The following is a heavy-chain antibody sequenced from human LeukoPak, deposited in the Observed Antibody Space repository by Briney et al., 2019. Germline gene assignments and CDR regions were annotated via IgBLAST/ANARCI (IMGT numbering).Heavy chain of an antibody. CDR1: EFTFSGYW. J-gene: IGHJ4*02. CDR3: ARHGFVGAADY. D-gene: IGHD6-13*01. V-gene: IGHV3-7*01. CDR2: INQDGSEK. Sequence: GWSLRLSCAASEFTFSGYWMNGVRQAPGKGPEWVANINQDGSEKHYVDSVKGRFTISRDNAKNSLFLQMNSLRVEDTAVFYCARHGFVGAADYWGQGTLVTVSS.